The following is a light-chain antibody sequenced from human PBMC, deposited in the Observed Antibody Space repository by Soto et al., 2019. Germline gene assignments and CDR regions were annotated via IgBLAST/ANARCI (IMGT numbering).Light chain of an antibody. CDR1: QGISSW. J-gene: IGKJ2*01. V-gene: IGKV1-12*01. CDR2: AAS. CDR3: LQSDSFPHT. Sequence: DIQMTQSPSSVSASVGGRVTLTCRASQGISSWLAWYQQKPGKAPKLLIYAASSLQSGVPSRFSGSGSGTHFTLTISSLQPEDSATYYCLQSDSFPHTFGQGTKLEIK.